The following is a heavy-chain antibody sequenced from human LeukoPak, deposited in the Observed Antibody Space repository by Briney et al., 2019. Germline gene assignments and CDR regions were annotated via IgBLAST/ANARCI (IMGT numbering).Heavy chain of an antibody. CDR1: GGSLSGYY. V-gene: IGHV4-34*01. D-gene: IGHD6-19*01. CDR3: ARDSRYASGRAFDN. CDR2: INHSGIT. Sequence: SETLSLTCTVYGGSLSGYYWSWIRQSPEKGLEWMGEINHSGITNYNPSLKSRVTISVDTSKNQFSLKLSSVTAADTAVYYCARDSRYASGRAFDNWGQGTLVTVSS. J-gene: IGHJ4*02.